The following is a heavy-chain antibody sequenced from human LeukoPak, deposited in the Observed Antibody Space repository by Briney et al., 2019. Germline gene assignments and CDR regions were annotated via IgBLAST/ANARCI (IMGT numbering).Heavy chain of an antibody. J-gene: IGHJ4*02. CDR2: INANNGNT. V-gene: IGHV1-18*01. CDR3: ARGPIAAAGDY. CDR1: GYTFISYG. D-gene: IGHD6-13*01. Sequence: ASVKVSCKASGYTFISYGISWVRQAPGQGLEWMGWINANNGNTNNAQNLQGRVTMTTDTSTSTAYMELRSLRSDDTAVYYCARGPIAAAGDYWGQGTLVTVSS.